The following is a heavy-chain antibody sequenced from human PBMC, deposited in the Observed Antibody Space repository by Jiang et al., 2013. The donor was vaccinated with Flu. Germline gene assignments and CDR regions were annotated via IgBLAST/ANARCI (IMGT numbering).Heavy chain of an antibody. Sequence: GLVKPSQTLSLTCTVSGGSISSGSYYWSWIRQPAGKGLEWIGRIYTSGSTNYNPSLKSRVTISVDTSKNQFSLKLSSVTAADTAVYYCARGQLLLRPYDAFDIWGQGTMVTVSS. CDR2: IYTSGST. CDR1: GGSISSGSYY. J-gene: IGHJ3*02. D-gene: IGHD3-22*01. V-gene: IGHV4-61*02. CDR3: ARGQLLLRPYDAFDI.